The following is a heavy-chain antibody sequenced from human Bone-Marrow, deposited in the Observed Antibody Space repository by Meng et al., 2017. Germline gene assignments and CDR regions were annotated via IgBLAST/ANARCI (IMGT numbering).Heavy chain of an antibody. CDR3: ARGDGYNRYFDY. D-gene: IGHD5-24*01. CDR2: IYHSGTA. Sequence: QLQLQESGSGRVKPSQTLSLTCAVSGGSISSDNYPWSWIRQPPGKGLESIGYIYHSGTAYYNPSLESRVTISVDRSKNQFSLKLSSVTAADTAVYYCARGDGYNRYFDYWGQGTLVTVSS. J-gene: IGHJ4*02. V-gene: IGHV4-30-2*01. CDR1: GGSISSDNYP.